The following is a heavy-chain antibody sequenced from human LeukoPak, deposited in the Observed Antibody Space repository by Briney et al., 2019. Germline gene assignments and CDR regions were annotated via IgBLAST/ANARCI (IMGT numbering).Heavy chain of an antibody. V-gene: IGHV3-7*03. D-gene: IGHD2-2*01. CDR2: INQDGSEK. CDR3: ARGYCYSTSCSSPLDY. CDR1: GFTFSGYW. J-gene: IGHJ4*02. Sequence: PGGSLRLSCAASGFTFSGYWMTWVRQAPGKGLEWVGNINQDGSEKYYVDSVKGRFTISRDNAKNSLYLQMNSLRAEDTAIYYCARGYCYSTSCSSPLDYWGQGTLVTVSS.